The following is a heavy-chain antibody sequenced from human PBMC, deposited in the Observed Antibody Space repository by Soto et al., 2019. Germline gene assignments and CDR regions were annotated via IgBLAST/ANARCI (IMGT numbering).Heavy chain of an antibody. J-gene: IGHJ5*02. V-gene: IGHV1-46*01. CDR1: GYTFTTCY. Sequence: QVQLVQSGAEVKKPGASVKVSCKASGYTFTTCYMHWVRQAPGQGLEWMGVINPTDGTTTYAQKFQGRVTMTMDTSSSTVYMELSSLRSEDTAVYYCARARGWFDPWGQGTLVTVSS. CDR2: INPTDGTT. CDR3: ARARGWFDP. D-gene: IGHD3-10*01.